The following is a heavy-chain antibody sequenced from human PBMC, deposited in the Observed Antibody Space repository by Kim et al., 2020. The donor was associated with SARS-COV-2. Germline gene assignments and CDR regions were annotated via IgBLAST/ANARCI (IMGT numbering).Heavy chain of an antibody. CDR2: IYYSGTT. V-gene: IGHV4-59*12. Sequence: SETLSLTCTVFGGSISSYDWSWIRQPPGKGLEWIGYIYYSGTTDYNPSLKSRVVMSVDTSKKEFSLKLTSVTAADTAVYYCARGSGSGTYYQFDSWGQGTLVTVSS. D-gene: IGHD3-10*01. J-gene: IGHJ4*02. CDR1: GGSISSYD. CDR3: ARGSGSGTYYQFDS.